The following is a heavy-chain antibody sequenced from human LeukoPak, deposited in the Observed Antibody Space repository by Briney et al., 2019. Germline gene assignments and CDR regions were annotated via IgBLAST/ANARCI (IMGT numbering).Heavy chain of an antibody. CDR1: VYTITNSYS. CDR3: ARADNGAREGFDY. V-gene: IGHV1-18*01. J-gene: IGHJ4*02. CDR2: ISTNNGYT. Sequence: ASVKVSCKGSVYTITNSYSITWVRQARGHGLEGMGYISTNNGYTNYAQNLQGRVSMTTDTSTNTAYMELRSLRSDDTAVYYCARADNGAREGFDYWGQGTLVTVSS. D-gene: IGHD1-1*01.